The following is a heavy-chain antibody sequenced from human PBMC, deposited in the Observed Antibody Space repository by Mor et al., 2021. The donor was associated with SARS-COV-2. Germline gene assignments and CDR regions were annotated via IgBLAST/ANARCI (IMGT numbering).Heavy chain of an antibody. D-gene: IGHD4-17*01. CDR3: ARDITVTTFNWF. CDR2: SGST. V-gene: IGHV4-61*02. Sequence: SGSTNYNPSLKSRVTISVDTSKNQFSLKLSSVTAADTAVYYCARDITVTTFNWF. J-gene: IGHJ5*01.